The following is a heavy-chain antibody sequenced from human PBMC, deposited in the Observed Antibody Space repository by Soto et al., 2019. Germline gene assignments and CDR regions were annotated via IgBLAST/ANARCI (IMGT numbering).Heavy chain of an antibody. CDR3: ARDGDYGDSNAFDI. CDR2: IKQDGSEK. V-gene: IGHV3-7*01. J-gene: IGHJ3*02. Sequence: GGSLRLSCAASGFTFSSYWMSWVRQAPGKGLEWVANIKQDGSEKYYVDSVKGRFTISRDNAKNSLYLQMNSLRAEDTAVYYCARDGDYGDSNAFDIWGQGTMVTVSS. CDR1: GFTFSSYW. D-gene: IGHD4-17*01.